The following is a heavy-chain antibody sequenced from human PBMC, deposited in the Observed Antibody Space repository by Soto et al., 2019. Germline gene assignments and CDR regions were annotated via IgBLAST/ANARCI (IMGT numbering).Heavy chain of an antibody. J-gene: IGHJ4*02. D-gene: IGHD3-3*01. V-gene: IGHV4-39*07. CDR2: IYYSGST. Sequence: SETLSLTCTVSGGSISSSSYYWGWIRQPPGKGLEWIGSIYYSGSTYYNPSLKSRVTISVDTSKNQFSLKLSSVTAADTAVYYCARNQGFLEWFRQRLPYYFDYWGQGTLVTVSS. CDR3: ARNQGFLEWFRQRLPYYFDY. CDR1: GGSISSSSYY.